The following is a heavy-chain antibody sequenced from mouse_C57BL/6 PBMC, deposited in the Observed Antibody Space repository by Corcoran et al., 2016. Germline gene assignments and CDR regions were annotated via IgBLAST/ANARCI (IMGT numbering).Heavy chain of an antibody. D-gene: IGHD1-1*01. CDR1: GYTFTDYY. CDR3: ARYGSPGYFDY. Sequence: EVQLQQSGPELVKPGASVKISCKASGYTFTDYYMNWVKQSHGKSLEWIGDINPNNGGTSYNQKFKGKATLTVDKSSSTAYMELRSLTSEDSAVYYCARYGSPGYFDYGGQGTTLTVSS. CDR2: INPNNGGT. J-gene: IGHJ2*01. V-gene: IGHV1-26*01.